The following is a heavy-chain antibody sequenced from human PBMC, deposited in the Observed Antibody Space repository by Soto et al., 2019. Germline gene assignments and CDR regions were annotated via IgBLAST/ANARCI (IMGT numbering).Heavy chain of an antibody. Sequence: LRLSWEASGFNFGAYAMSWVRQAPGKGLEWVSGISGSSSGTYYTDSVKGRFTISRDNSKNTVYLQMNSLRGEDTAVYYCAKDRSENFWVYYYAMDVWGQGTAVTVSS. CDR1: GFNFGAYA. V-gene: IGHV3-23*01. CDR2: ISGSSSGT. CDR3: AKDRSENFWVYYYAMDV. J-gene: IGHJ6*02. D-gene: IGHD6-19*01.